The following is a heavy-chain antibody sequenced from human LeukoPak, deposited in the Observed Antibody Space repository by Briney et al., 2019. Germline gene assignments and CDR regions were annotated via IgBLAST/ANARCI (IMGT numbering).Heavy chain of an antibody. J-gene: IGHJ4*02. CDR2: ISAYNGNT. V-gene: IGHV1-18*04. D-gene: IGHD6-19*01. Sequence: ASVTVSCKASGYTFTGYYMHWVRQAPGQGLEWMGWISAYNGNTNYAQKLQGRVTMTTDTSTSTAYMELRSLRSDDTAVYYCARETAVAGTVDYWGQGTPVTVSS. CDR3: ARETAVAGTVDY. CDR1: GYTFTGYY.